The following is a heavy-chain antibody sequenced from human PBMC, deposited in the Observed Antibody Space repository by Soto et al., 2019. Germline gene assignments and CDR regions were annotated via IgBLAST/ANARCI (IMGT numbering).Heavy chain of an antibody. J-gene: IGHJ4*02. CDR2: IIPIFGTA. D-gene: IGHD3-3*01. Sequence: QVQLVQSGAVVKKPGSSVKVSCKASGGDFSSYAISWVRQAPGQGLEWMGGIIPIFGTANYAQKFQGRVMITADESTSTAYMERSSLRSEDTAVYYCARWSRFGVVITQFDYWGQGTLVTVSS. CDR1: GGDFSSYA. CDR3: ARWSRFGVVITQFDY. V-gene: IGHV1-69*01.